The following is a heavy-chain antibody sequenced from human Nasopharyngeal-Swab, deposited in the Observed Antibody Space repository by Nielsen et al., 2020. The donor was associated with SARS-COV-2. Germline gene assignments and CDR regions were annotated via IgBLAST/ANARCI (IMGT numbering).Heavy chain of an antibody. CDR2: IIPILGIA. J-gene: IGHJ4*02. CDR3: ASYYGSGSPPGYFDY. D-gene: IGHD3-10*01. V-gene: IGHV1-69*04. CDR1: GGTFSSYA. Sequence: SVKVSCKASGGTFSSYAISWVRQAPGQGLEWMGRIIPILGIANYAQKFQGRVTITADKSTSTAYMELSSLRSEDTAVYYCASYYGSGSPPGYFDYWGQGTLVTVSS.